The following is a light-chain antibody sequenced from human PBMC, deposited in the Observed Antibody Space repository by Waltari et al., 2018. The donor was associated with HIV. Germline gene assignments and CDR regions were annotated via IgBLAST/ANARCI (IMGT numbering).Light chain of an antibody. J-gene: IGLJ1*01. Sequence: QSALTQPHSVSGSPGPSLTLSCAGTSSYVDTFVSWYQPPPGNAPQVIIYEVNNRPAGVPDRFSGSKSGNTAFLTISGLQAEDEAEYHCCSHAGNFIFAFGTGTKVTVL. CDR2: EVN. CDR3: CSHAGNFIFA. V-gene: IGLV2-11*01. CDR1: SSYVDTF.